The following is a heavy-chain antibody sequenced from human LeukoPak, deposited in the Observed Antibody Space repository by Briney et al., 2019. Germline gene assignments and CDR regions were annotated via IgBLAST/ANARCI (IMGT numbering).Heavy chain of an antibody. J-gene: IGHJ6*02. CDR1: GFTFSSYW. Sequence: GGSLRLSCVASGFTFSSYWMHWVRQDPRKGLVWVSRINGDGRNINYADSVRGRFTISRDNAKNTLYLQMNTLRVEDTAAYYCTRDLMDYDVSTGLHHYYMDVWGQGTTVTVSS. D-gene: IGHD3-9*01. CDR3: TRDLMDYDVSTGLHHYYMDV. CDR2: INGDGRNI. V-gene: IGHV3-74*01.